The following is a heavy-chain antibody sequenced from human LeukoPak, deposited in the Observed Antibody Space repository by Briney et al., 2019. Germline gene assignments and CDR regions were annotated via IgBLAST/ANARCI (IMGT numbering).Heavy chain of an antibody. D-gene: IGHD2-8*02. Sequence: GASVKISCQASVYTFTTRYYLHRVRQAPGQGVEWIRIINTSGGSTNYAQKFQGRVTMTRDTSTSTVYMELGSLTTEDTAVYYWAREESGGYFDYWGQGTLVTVSS. CDR1: VYTFTTRYY. CDR2: INTSGGST. J-gene: IGHJ4*02. CDR3: AREESGGYFDY. V-gene: IGHV1-46*01.